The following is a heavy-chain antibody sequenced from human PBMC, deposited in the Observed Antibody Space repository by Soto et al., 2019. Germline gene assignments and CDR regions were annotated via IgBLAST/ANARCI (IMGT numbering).Heavy chain of an antibody. J-gene: IGHJ4*02. CDR2: IYYSGST. V-gene: IGHV4-59*08. CDR3: ARQGPAAYSSSWYFFDY. Sequence: PSETLSLTCAVYGGSISSDYWSWIRQPPGKGLEWIGYIYYSGSTNYNPSLKSRVSISVDTSKNQFSLKLSSVTAADTAVYYCARQGPAAYSSSWYFFDYWGQGTLVTVSS. CDR1: GGSISSDY. D-gene: IGHD6-13*01.